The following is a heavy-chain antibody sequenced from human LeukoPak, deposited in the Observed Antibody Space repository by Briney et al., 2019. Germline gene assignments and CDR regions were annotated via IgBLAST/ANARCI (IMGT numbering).Heavy chain of an antibody. D-gene: IGHD6-6*01. V-gene: IGHV3-30*02. CDR2: IGYDGNNK. Sequence: GGSLRLSCAASGFTFSSYGMHWVRQAPGKGLEWVAFIGYDGNNKYYPDSVKGRFTISRDISKNTLYLQMNSLRAEDAALYYCANLYSSSSGIDCWGQGTLVTVSS. CDR1: GFTFSSYG. J-gene: IGHJ4*02. CDR3: ANLYSSSSGIDC.